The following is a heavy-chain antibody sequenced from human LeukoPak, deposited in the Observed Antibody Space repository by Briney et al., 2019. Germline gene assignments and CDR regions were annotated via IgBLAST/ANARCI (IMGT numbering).Heavy chain of an antibody. D-gene: IGHD2-2*01. J-gene: IGHJ4*02. CDR1: GYTFTGYY. CDR2: ISPNSGGT. V-gene: IGHV1-2*02. CDR3: ARGVVVVPAAADY. Sequence: ASLKVSCKASGYTFTGYYMHWVRQAPGQGLEWMAWISPNSGGTNYAQKFQGRVTMTRDTSIITAYMELSRLRSDDTAVYYCARGVVVVPAAADYWGQGTLVTVSS.